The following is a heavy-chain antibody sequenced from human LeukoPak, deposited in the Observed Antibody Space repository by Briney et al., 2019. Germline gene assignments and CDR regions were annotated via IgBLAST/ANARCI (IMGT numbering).Heavy chain of an antibody. CDR2: ISGDGGST. J-gene: IGHJ3*02. D-gene: IGHD4-17*01. V-gene: IGHV3-43*02. Sequence: GGSLRLSCAASGFTFDDYAMHWVRQAPGKGLEWVSLISGDGGSTSYADSVKGRFTISRDNGKNSLYLQMNSLRTEDTAFYYCARVLMTTVTISTFDIWGQGTMVTVSS. CDR1: GFTFDDYA. CDR3: ARVLMTTVTISTFDI.